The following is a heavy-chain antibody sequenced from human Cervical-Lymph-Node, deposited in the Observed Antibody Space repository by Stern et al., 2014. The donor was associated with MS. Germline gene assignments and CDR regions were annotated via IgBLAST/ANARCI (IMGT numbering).Heavy chain of an antibody. CDR2: NCPGDSET. CDR3: ARQTTAWASDV. V-gene: IGHV5-51*01. J-gene: IGHJ4*02. Sequence: VHLVQSGAELIWPGDSLKISCKGSGFKFSIYCIALVRQMPGKCLAWRCINCPGDSETRYSPSCQGQFTISADRSTSTACLQWSSLNASGSAMYFCARQTTAWASDVWGQGSLVTVSS. CDR1: GFKFSIYC. D-gene: IGHD1-14*01.